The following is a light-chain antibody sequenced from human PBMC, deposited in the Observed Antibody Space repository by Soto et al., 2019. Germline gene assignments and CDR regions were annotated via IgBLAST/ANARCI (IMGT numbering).Light chain of an antibody. CDR1: QDITNY. V-gene: IGKV1-33*01. CDR3: QQYDNVPPT. Sequence: DIKMTQSPSSLSASVGDRVTITCQASQDITNYLNWYQQKPGKAPKLLIYLASNLKTGVPSRLSGSGSGTEFTFTITSLQPEDIATYFCQQYDNVPPTFGPGTKVDIK. J-gene: IGKJ3*01. CDR2: LAS.